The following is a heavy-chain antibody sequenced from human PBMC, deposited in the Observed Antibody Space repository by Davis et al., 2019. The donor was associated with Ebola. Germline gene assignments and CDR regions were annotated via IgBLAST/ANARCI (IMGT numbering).Heavy chain of an antibody. CDR3: AREGGGPSSLWAAYDL. Sequence: PSETLSLTCAVSGGSITTTNWWSWVRQPPGQGLEWIGEIYHLGNTNYKPSLKSRVTISVDTSKNQFSLKLTSLTAADTAVYYCAREGGGPSSLWAAYDLWGQGTMITVSS. CDR2: IYHLGNT. J-gene: IGHJ3*01. V-gene: IGHV4-4*02. D-gene: IGHD6-6*01. CDR1: GGSITTTNW.